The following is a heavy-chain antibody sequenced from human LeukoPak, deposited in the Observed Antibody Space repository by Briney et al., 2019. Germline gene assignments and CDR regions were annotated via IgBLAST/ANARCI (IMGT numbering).Heavy chain of an antibody. V-gene: IGHV3-74*01. CDR2: INSDGSST. J-gene: IGHJ4*02. D-gene: IGHD6-13*01. CDR3: ARKRGSSWAFDY. Sequence: GGSLRLSCAASGFSFCSYWMHWVRQAPGKGLVWVSRINSDGSSTSYADSVKGRFTISRDNAKNTLYLQMNSLRAEDTAVYYCARKRGSSWAFDYWGQGTLVTVSS. CDR1: GFSFCSYW.